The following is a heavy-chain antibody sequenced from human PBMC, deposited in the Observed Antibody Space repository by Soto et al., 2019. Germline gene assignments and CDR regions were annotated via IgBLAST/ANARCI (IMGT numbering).Heavy chain of an antibody. D-gene: IGHD3-10*01. CDR1: GFTFSSYA. Sequence: GGSLRLSCAASGFTFSSYAMSWVRQAPGKGLEWVSAISGSGGSTYYADSVKGRFTISRDNSKNTLYLQMNSLRAEDTAVYYCAKDSSGSLYHYYGMDVWGQGTTVTVSS. J-gene: IGHJ6*02. CDR3: AKDSSGSLYHYYGMDV. CDR2: ISGSGGST. V-gene: IGHV3-23*01.